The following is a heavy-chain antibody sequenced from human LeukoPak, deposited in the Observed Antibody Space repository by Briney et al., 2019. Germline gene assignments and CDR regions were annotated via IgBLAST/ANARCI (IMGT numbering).Heavy chain of an antibody. CDR3: ASSGDLGGAFDI. Sequence: PSETLSLTCTVSGGSISSDYWSWIRQPPGKGLECIAHISSSGTTKYNPSLKSRVTISVDTSKNQFSLKVSSVTAADTAVYYCASSGDLGGAFDIWGQGTMVTVSS. V-gene: IGHV4-59*12. J-gene: IGHJ3*02. CDR1: GGSISSDY. CDR2: ISSSGTT. D-gene: IGHD7-27*01.